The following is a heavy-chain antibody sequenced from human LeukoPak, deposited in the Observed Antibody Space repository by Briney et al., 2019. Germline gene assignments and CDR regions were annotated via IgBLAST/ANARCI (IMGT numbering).Heavy chain of an antibody. CDR3: ARAPTVLVGYCSSSSCQADY. CDR1: GFTFSIYA. CDR2: ISGDSRYI. V-gene: IGHV3-21*01. J-gene: IGHJ4*02. D-gene: IGHD2-2*01. Sequence: GGSLRLSCVVSGFTFSIYAMNWVRQAPGKGLEWVSAISGDSRYIYYADSVRGRFTISRDNAENSLYLQMNSLRVEDTAVYYCARAPTVLVGYCSSSSCQADYWGQGTLVTVSS.